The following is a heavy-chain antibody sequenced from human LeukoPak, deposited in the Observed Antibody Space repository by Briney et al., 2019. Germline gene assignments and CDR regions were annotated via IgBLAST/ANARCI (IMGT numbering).Heavy chain of an antibody. D-gene: IGHD3-9*01. CDR3: ARVPPLYDILAGYYYYYMDV. V-gene: IGHV4-39*07. CDR1: GGSISTSNYY. J-gene: IGHJ6*03. Sequence: PSETLSLTCTVSGGSISTSNYYWGWIRQPPGKGLEWIGNIFYSGSTYYSPSLRSRVTISVDKSKNQFSLKLSSVTAADTAVYYCARVPPLYDILAGYYYYYMDVWGKGTTVTVSS. CDR2: IFYSGST.